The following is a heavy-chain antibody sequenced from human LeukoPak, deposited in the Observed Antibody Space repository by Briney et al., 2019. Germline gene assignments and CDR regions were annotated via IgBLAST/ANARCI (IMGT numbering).Heavy chain of an antibody. CDR1: GGSISSSSYY. D-gene: IGHD4-17*01. CDR3: ASSGDYTYYYYGMDV. Sequence: SETLSLTCTGSGGSISSSSYYWGWIRQPPGKGLEWIGSIYSSGSTYYNPSLKSRVTISVDTSKNQSSLKLSSVTAADTAVYYCASSGDYTYYYYGMDVWGQGTTVTVSS. CDR2: IYSSGST. V-gene: IGHV4-39*01. J-gene: IGHJ6*02.